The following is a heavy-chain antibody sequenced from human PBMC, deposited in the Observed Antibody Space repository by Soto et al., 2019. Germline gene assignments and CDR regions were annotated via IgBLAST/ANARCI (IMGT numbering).Heavy chain of an antibody. J-gene: IGHJ4*02. V-gene: IGHV1-2*04. CDR1: GYTFTGYY. CDR3: VRVGYSSGWPYYFDY. D-gene: IGHD6-19*01. Sequence: ASVKVSCKASGYTFTGYYMHWVRQAPGQGLEWMGWINPNSGGTNYAQKFQGWVTMTRDTSISTAYMELSRLRSDDTAVYYCVRVGYSSGWPYYFDYWGQGTLVTVSS. CDR2: INPNSGGT.